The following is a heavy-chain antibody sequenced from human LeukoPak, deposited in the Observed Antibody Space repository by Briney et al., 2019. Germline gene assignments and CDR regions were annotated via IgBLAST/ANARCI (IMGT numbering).Heavy chain of an antibody. D-gene: IGHD3-9*01. Sequence: GGSLRLSCAASGFTFSSYSMNWVRQAPGKGLEWVSYISSSSSTIYYADSVKGRFTISRDNAKNSLYLQMNSLRAEDTAVYYCARDHDLPYYDILTGLYYYYGMDVWGQGTTVTVSS. CDR2: ISSSSSTI. CDR1: GFTFSSYS. CDR3: ARDHDLPYYDILTGLYYYYGMDV. V-gene: IGHV3-48*04. J-gene: IGHJ6*02.